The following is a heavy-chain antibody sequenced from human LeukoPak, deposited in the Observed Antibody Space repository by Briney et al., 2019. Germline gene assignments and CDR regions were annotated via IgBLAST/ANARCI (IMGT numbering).Heavy chain of an antibody. CDR3: ARGPRDYCSSTSCYARYYHYYYGMDV. J-gene: IGHJ6*02. CDR1: GGSFSGYY. CDR2: INHSGST. V-gene: IGHV4-34*01. D-gene: IGHD2-2*01. Sequence: SETLSLTCAVYGGSFSGYYWSWIRQPPGKGLEWIGEINHSGSTNYNPSLKSRVTISVDTSKNQFSLKLSSVTAADTAVYYCARGPRDYCSSTSCYARYYHYYYGMDVWGQGTTVTVSS.